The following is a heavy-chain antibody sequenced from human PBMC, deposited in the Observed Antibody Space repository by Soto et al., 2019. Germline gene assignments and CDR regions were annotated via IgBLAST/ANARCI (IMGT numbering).Heavy chain of an antibody. V-gene: IGHV3-7*01. CDR2: IKQDGSEK. CDR1: GFTFSSYW. CDR3: ARDPGYSSGWYPYYFDY. J-gene: IGHJ4*02. D-gene: IGHD6-19*01. Sequence: GGSLRLSCAASGFTFSSYWMSWVRQAPGKGLEWVANIKQDGSEKYYVDSVKGRFTISRDNAKNSLYLQMNSLRAEDTAVYYCARDPGYSSGWYPYYFDYWGQGTLVTVSS.